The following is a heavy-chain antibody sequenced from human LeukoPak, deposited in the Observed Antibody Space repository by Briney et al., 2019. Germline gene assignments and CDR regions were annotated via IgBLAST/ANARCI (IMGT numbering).Heavy chain of an antibody. CDR3: ARRSAAKDAFDF. CDR1: GFTFSSYW. V-gene: IGHV3-74*01. CDR2: INSDGSST. J-gene: IGHJ3*01. Sequence: GGSLRLSCAASGFTFSSYWMHWVRQAPGKGLVWVSRINSDGSSTSYADSVKGRFTISRDNAKNTLYLQMNSLRAKDTAVYYCARRSAAKDAFDFWGQGTMVTVSS. D-gene: IGHD6-25*01.